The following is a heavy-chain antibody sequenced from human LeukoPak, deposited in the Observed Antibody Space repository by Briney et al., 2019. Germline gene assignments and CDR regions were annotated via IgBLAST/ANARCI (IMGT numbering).Heavy chain of an antibody. D-gene: IGHD1-26*01. CDR1: GFSFSYYG. Sequence: GGSLRLSCAASGFSFSYYGVHWVRQAPGKGLEWVALISYDGSDKYFADSVKGRFSISRDNSQKTLYLQMNSLISEDTAIYYCAKDMRPYGGDHSFLFDLWGQGTLVIVSS. V-gene: IGHV3-30*18. CDR3: AKDMRPYGGDHSFLFDL. J-gene: IGHJ4*02. CDR2: ISYDGSDK.